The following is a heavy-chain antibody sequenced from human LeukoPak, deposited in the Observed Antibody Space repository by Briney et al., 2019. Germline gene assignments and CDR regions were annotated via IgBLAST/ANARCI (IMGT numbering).Heavy chain of an antibody. J-gene: IGHJ4*02. D-gene: IGHD3-3*01. V-gene: IGHV1-18*01. CDR1: GYTFTSSG. CDR2: ISGHNDNT. Sequence: ASVKVSCKASGYTFTSSGIGWVRQAPGQGLEWMGWISGHNDNTNYAQKLQGRVTMTTDTSTSTAYMELRSLRSDDTAVYCCARDGYFWIWGQGTLVTVSS. CDR3: ARDGYFWI.